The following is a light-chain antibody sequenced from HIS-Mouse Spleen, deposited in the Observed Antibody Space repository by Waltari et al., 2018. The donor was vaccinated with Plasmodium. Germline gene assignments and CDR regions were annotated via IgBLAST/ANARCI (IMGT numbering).Light chain of an antibody. Sequence: QSALTQPASVSGSPGQSITISCTGTSSDVGGYNYVSWYQQHPGKAPKLMIYDVSNRTSGVSKRLSGSKSGNTASLTISGLQAEDEADYYCSSYTSSSTLVFGGGTKLTVL. J-gene: IGLJ2*01. V-gene: IGLV2-14*03. CDR1: SSDVGGYNY. CDR3: SSYTSSSTLV. CDR2: DVS.